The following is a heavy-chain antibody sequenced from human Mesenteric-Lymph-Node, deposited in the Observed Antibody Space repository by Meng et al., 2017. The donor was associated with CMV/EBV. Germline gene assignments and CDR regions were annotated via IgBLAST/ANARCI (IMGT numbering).Heavy chain of an antibody. CDR1: GFTFSSYE. CDR3: ARESFYGMDV. D-gene: IGHD1-26*01. J-gene: IGHJ6*02. V-gene: IGHV3-48*03. Sequence: GESLKISCAASGFTFSSYEMNWVRQAPGKGLEWVSYISSDASAIFYAESVKGRFTTSRDNAKNSLYLQMNSLRAEDTAVYYCARESFYGMDVWGQGTTVTVSS. CDR2: ISSDASAI.